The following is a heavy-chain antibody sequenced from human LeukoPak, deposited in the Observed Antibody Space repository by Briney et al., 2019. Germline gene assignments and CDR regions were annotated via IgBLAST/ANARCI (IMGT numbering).Heavy chain of an antibody. CDR2: MNPNSGNT. CDR3: ARGPNKSDGGNSGSAWFDP. J-gene: IGHJ5*02. V-gene: IGHV1-8*01. D-gene: IGHD4-23*01. CDR1: VYTFTTYD. Sequence: ASVKVSCKASVYTFTTYDIHWVRQATGQGLEWMGWMNPNSGNTGYAQKFQGRVTMTRNTSISTAYMELSSLRSEDTAVYYCARGPNKSDGGNSGSAWFDPWGQGTLVTVSS.